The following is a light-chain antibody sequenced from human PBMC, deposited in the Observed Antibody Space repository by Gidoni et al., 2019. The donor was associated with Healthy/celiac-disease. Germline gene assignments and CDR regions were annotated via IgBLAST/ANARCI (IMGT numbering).Light chain of an antibody. J-gene: IGLJ3*02. CDR1: SSDGGGYNY. CDR2: DVS. Sequence: QPALTQPRSVSGSPGQSVTISCTGTSSDGGGYNYVSWYQQQPGKAPKLMIYDVSKRPSGVPDRFSGSKSGNTASLTVSGLQAEDEADYYCCSYAGSYALVFGGGTKLTVL. CDR3: CSYAGSYALV. V-gene: IGLV2-11*01.